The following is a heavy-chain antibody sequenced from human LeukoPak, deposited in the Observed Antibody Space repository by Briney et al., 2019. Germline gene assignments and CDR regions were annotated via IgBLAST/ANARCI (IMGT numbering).Heavy chain of an antibody. J-gene: IGHJ4*02. V-gene: IGHV3-21*01. CDR2: ISSSSSYI. Sequence: GGSLRLSCAASGFTFSSYSMNWVRQAPGKGLEWVSSISSSSSYIYYADSVKGRFTISRDNAENSLYLQMNSLRAEDTAVYYCARGALGEIDYWGQGTLVTVSS. D-gene: IGHD3-10*01. CDR3: ARGALGEIDY. CDR1: GFTFSSYS.